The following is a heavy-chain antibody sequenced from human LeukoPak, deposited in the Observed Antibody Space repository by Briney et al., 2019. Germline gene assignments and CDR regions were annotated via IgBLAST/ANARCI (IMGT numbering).Heavy chain of an antibody. CDR1: GGSFSGYY. J-gene: IGHJ4*02. D-gene: IGHD3-10*01. V-gene: IGHV4-34*01. CDR2: INHSGST. Sequence: SETLSLTCAVYGGSFSGYYWSWIRQPPGKGLEWIGEINHSGSTNYNPSLKSRVTISVDTSKNQFSLKLSSVTAADTTVYYCARGMVRGVPAYWGQGTLVTVSS. CDR3: ARGMVRGVPAY.